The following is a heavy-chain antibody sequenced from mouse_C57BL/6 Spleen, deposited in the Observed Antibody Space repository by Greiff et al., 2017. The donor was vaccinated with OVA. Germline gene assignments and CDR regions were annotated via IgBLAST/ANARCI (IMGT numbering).Heavy chain of an antibody. D-gene: IGHD1-1*01. CDR2: IYPEDGGT. CDR3: APSNTAVVAPGFAY. Sequence: EVQPVESGAEPVKPGASVKLSCTASGFNLHDYYMHWVKPRTEQGLEWIGRIYPEDGGTKYAPKFQGKATITADKSPNTDYLQLSSLTSEDTAVDYCAPSNTAVVAPGFAYWGQGTLVTVSA. V-gene: IGHV14-2*01. J-gene: IGHJ3*01. CDR1: GFNLHDYY.